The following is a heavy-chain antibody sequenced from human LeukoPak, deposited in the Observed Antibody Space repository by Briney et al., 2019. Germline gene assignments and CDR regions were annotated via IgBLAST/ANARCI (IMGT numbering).Heavy chain of an antibody. CDR3: ARRGMATIFEISRRSKDYYYYYMDV. CDR2: ISPYNGNT. Sequence: ASVKVSCKASGYTFTSYGISWVRQAPGQGLEWMGWISPYNGNTNYAQKLQGRVTMTTDTSTSTAYMELRSLRSDDTAVYYCARRGMATIFEISRRSKDYYYYYMDVWGKGTTVTVSS. CDR1: GYTFTSYG. V-gene: IGHV1-18*01. D-gene: IGHD5-24*01. J-gene: IGHJ6*03.